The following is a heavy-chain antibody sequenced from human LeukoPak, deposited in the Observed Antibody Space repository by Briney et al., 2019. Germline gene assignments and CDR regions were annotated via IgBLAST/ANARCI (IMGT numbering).Heavy chain of an antibody. Sequence: ASVEVSLQGSGYHFSVYYMHWVRPAPGQGLEWMGWMDPNSGDTIYAPKFQGRVSMTRDTSITTAYMELSSLTFDDSAIYYCATKGGLTPNTLAMWGHGTMVSVSS. CDR2: MDPNSGDT. V-gene: IGHV1-2*02. J-gene: IGHJ3*01. D-gene: IGHD2-15*01. CDR1: GYHFSVYY. CDR3: ATKGGLTPNTLAM.